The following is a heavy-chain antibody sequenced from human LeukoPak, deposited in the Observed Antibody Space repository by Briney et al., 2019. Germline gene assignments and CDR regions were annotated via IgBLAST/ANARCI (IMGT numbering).Heavy chain of an antibody. CDR2: INPNSGGT. Sequence: GASVKVSCKASGYTFTSYDINWVRQATGQGLEWMGWINPNSGGTNYAQKFQGWATMTRDTSISTAYMELSRLRSDDTAVYYCAVAANANDGFDYWGQGTLVTVSS. CDR3: AVAANANDGFDY. CDR1: GYTFTSYD. V-gene: IGHV1-2*04. D-gene: IGHD2-21*02. J-gene: IGHJ4*02.